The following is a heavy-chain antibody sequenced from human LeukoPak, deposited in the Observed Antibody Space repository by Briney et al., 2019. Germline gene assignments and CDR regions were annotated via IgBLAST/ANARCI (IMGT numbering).Heavy chain of an antibody. Sequence: QPGRSLRLSCAASGFTFSGYAMHWVRKAPGKGLEWVSYISSSGSTIYYADSVKGRFTISRDNARNSLYLQMNSLRAEDTAVYYCARLVGATEDYWGQGTLVTVSS. CDR3: ARLVGATEDY. CDR2: ISSSGSTI. V-gene: IGHV3-48*03. D-gene: IGHD1-26*01. J-gene: IGHJ4*02. CDR1: GFTFSGYA.